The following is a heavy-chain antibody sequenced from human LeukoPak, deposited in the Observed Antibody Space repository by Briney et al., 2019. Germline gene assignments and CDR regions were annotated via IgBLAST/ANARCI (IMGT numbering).Heavy chain of an antibody. CDR1: GYTFTSYY. V-gene: IGHV1-46*01. Sequence: ASVTVSCKASGYTFTSYYMHWVRQAPGQGLEWMGIINPSGGSTSYAQKFQGRVTMTRDTSTSTVHMELSSLRSEDTAVYYCARVGSSGYYIFDYWGQGTLVTVSS. J-gene: IGHJ4*02. CDR2: INPSGGST. CDR3: ARVGSSGYYIFDY. D-gene: IGHD3-22*01.